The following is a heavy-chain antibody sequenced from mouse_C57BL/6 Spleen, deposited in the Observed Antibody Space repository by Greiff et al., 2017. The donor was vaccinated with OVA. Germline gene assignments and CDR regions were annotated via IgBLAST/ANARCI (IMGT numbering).Heavy chain of an antibody. CDR3: AVGRITTVVARDFDY. V-gene: IGHV1-53*01. CDR2: INPSNGGT. CDR1: GYTFTSYW. Sequence: VQLQQPGTELVKPGASVKLSCKASGYTFTSYWMHWVKQRHGQGLEWIGNINPSNGGTNYNEKFKSKATLTVDKSSSTAYMQLSSLTSEDSAVYYCAVGRITTVVARDFDYWGQGTTLTVSS. D-gene: IGHD1-1*01. J-gene: IGHJ2*01.